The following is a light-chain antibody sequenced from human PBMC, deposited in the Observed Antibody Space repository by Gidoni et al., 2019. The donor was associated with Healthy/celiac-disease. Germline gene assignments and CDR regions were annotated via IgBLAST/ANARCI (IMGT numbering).Light chain of an antibody. CDR1: QDISNS. J-gene: IGKJ3*01. Sequence: DIQRTQSPSSLSASVGDRVTITCQASQDISNSLNWYQQKPGKAPKLLIYDASNLETGDPSRFSESGSGTAFPFTISSLQPEVIATYYCQQYDNLPPGGGITFGPGTKVDIK. CDR3: QQYDNLPPGGGIT. V-gene: IGKV1-33*01. CDR2: DAS.